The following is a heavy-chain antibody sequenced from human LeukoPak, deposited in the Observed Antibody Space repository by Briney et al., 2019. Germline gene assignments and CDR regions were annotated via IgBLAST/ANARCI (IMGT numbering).Heavy chain of an antibody. J-gene: IGHJ4*02. D-gene: IGHD6-19*01. V-gene: IGHV3-33*06. Sequence: GGSLRLSCAASGFTFSSYGMHWVRQAPGKGLEWVAVIWYDGINKYYGDSVKGRFTISRDNSKNTLYLQMSSLRAEDTAVYYCAKVPVSYSSGLFDYWGQGTLVTVSS. CDR1: GFTFSSYG. CDR3: AKVPVSYSSGLFDY. CDR2: IWYDGINK.